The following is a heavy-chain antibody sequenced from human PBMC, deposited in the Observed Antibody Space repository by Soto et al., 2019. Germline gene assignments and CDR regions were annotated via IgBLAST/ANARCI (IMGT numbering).Heavy chain of an antibody. CDR3: AREGRSGRKNYYYYGMDV. Sequence: QVQLVQSGAEVKKPGSSVKVSCKASGGTFSSYAISWVRQAPGQGLEWMGGIIPIFGTANYAQKFQGRVTITADDSTSTAYMELSSLRSEDTAVYYCAREGRSGRKNYYYYGMDVWGQGTTVTVSS. V-gene: IGHV1-69*01. CDR2: IIPIFGTA. D-gene: IGHD3-10*01. CDR1: GGTFSSYA. J-gene: IGHJ6*02.